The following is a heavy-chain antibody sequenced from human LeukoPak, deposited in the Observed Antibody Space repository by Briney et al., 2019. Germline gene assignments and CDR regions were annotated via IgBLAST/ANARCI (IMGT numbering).Heavy chain of an antibody. V-gene: IGHV3-11*04. CDR3: ALYYDSSGYYH. D-gene: IGHD3-22*01. CDR2: ISSSGSTI. CDR1: GLTFSDYY. J-gene: IGHJ5*02. Sequence: GGSLRLSCAASGLTFSDYYMSWIRQAPGKGLEWVSYISSSGSTIYYADSVKGRFTISRDNAKNSLYLQMNSLRAEDTAVYYCALYYDSSGYYHWGQGTLVTVSS.